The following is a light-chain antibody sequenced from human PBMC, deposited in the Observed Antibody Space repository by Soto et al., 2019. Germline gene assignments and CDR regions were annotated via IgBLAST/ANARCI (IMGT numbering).Light chain of an antibody. CDR1: QSVSNN. J-gene: IGKJ1*01. CDR2: GAS. Sequence: EIVMTQSPATLSVSPGERATLSCRASQSVSNNLAWYQQKLGQAPRLLIYGASTRATGTPARFSGSGSGTEFTLTISSLQSKDFAVYYCQQYNNWPPWKFGQGTKVEIK. V-gene: IGKV3-15*01. CDR3: QQYNNWPPWK.